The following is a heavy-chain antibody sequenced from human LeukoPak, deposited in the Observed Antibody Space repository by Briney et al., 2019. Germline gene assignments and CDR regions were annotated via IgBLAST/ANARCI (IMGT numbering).Heavy chain of an antibody. D-gene: IGHD2-2*01. J-gene: IGHJ4*02. CDR2: IKEDGSEK. Sequence: PGGSLRLSCAASGFTFSSSWMSWVRQAPGKGLEWVANIKEDGSEKYYVDSVKGRFTISRDNAKNSLYLQMNSLRADDTAVYYCARSSRAIDSWGQGTLVTVCS. CDR3: ARSSRAIDS. V-gene: IGHV3-7*01. CDR1: GFTFSSSW.